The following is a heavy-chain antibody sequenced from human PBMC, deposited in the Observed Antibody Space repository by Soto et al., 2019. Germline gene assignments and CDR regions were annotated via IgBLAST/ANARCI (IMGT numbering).Heavy chain of an antibody. V-gene: IGHV1-18*01. J-gene: IGHJ5*02. CDR3: ARIDREGTLAVAGSCIDP. CDR1: GYTFTSYG. D-gene: IGHD6-19*01. CDR2: ISAYNGNT. Sequence: ASVKVSCKASGYTFTSYGISWVRQAPGQGLEWMGWISAYNGNTNYAQKLQGRVTMTTDTSTSTAYMELRSLRSDDTAVYYCARIDREGTLAVAGSCIDPWGQGTLVTVSS.